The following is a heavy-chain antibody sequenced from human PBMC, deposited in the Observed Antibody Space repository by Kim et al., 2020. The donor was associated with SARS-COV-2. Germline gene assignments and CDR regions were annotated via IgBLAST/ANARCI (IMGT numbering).Heavy chain of an antibody. CDR2: ISYDGSNK. CDR3: AKGGRYGVLGIFDY. V-gene: IGHV3-30*18. Sequence: GGSLRLSCAASGFTFSSYGMHWVRQAPGKGLEWVAVISYDGSNKYYADSVKGRFTIYRDNSKNTLYLQMNSLRAEDTAVYYCAKGGRYGVLGIFDYWGQG. CDR1: GFTFSSYG. D-gene: IGHD3-16*01. J-gene: IGHJ4*02.